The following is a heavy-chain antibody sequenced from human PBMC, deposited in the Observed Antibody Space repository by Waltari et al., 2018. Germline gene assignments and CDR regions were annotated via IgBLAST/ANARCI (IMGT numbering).Heavy chain of an antibody. CDR3: ARAFGITMVQGAFDY. D-gene: IGHD3-10*01. CDR2: IIPILGIA. CDR1: GGTFSSYA. Sequence: QVQLVQSGAEVKKPGSSVKVSCKASGGTFSSYAISWVRQAPGQGLEWMGGIIPILGIANYAQKFQGRVTITADESTSTAYMELSSLRSEDTAVYYCARAFGITMVQGAFDYWGQGTLVIVSS. J-gene: IGHJ4*02. V-gene: IGHV1-69*04.